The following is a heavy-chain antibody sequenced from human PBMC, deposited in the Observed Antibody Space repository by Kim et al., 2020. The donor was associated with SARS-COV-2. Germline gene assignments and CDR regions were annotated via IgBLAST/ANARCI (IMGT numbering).Heavy chain of an antibody. CDR3: ARVGVVVAATDIFD. Sequence: GGSLRLSCAASGFTVSSNYMSWVRQAPGKGLEWVSVIYSGGSTYYADSVTGRFAIFSVNTKNTLYLQIHSVRALDTAVYYCARVGVVVAATDIFD. V-gene: IGHV3-53*01. CDR2: IYSGGST. CDR1: GFTVSSNY. J-gene: IGHJ3*01. D-gene: IGHD2-15*01.